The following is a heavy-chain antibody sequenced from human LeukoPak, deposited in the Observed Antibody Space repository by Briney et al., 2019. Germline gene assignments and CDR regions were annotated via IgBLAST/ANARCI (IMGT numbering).Heavy chain of an antibody. CDR2: IKQDGGEK. CDR3: ARVVYYGSGSYLVYYFDY. CDR1: GFTFSSYD. V-gene: IGHV3-7*01. D-gene: IGHD3-10*01. Sequence: HPGGSLRLSCAASGFTFSSYDIHWVRQAPGKGLEWVANIKQDGGEKYYVDSVEGRFTISRDNAKNSLYLQMNSLRAEDTAVYYCARVVYYGSGSYLVYYFDYWGQGTLVTVSS. J-gene: IGHJ4*02.